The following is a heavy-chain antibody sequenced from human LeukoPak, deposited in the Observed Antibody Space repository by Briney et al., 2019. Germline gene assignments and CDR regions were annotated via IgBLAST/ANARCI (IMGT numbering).Heavy chain of an antibody. V-gene: IGHV3-21*01. CDR3: ATQRDGYNAPFDY. D-gene: IGHD5-24*01. CDR2: ISSSSSYI. J-gene: IGHJ4*02. Sequence: PGGSLRLSCAASGFTFSSYTMTWVRQAPGKGLEWVSSISSSSSYIYYADSVKGRFTISRDNAKKSLFLQMNSLRAEDTAVYYCATQRDGYNAPFDYWGQGTLVTVSS. CDR1: GFTFSSYT.